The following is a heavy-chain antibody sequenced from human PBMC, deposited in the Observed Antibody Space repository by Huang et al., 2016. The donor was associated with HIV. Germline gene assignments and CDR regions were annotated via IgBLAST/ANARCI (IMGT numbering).Heavy chain of an antibody. J-gene: IGHJ3*02. CDR3: AWVWEHDSSGDDGLGAFDI. V-gene: IGHV4-30-2*01. CDR2: TYHTGSS. D-gene: IGHD3-22*01. Sequence: QVQLQESGSGLVKSSQTLSLTCGVSGGSISSGGYSWSWIRQPPGKVLEWIGYTYHTGSSDYSPALKSRVTISLDKYKNQFSLNLTSTTAADTAVYFCAWVWEHDSSGDDGLGAFDIWGLGTVVTVS. CDR1: GGSISSGGYS.